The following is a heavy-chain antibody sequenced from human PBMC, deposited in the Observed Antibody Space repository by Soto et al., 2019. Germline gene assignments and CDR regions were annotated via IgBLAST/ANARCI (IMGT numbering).Heavy chain of an antibody. V-gene: IGHV1-8*01. J-gene: IGHJ6*02. CDR2: MNAKSGDT. CDR1: GYTFSDFD. D-gene: IGHD3-16*01. CDR3: ARGNPFNYAGFDV. Sequence: RASVKVSCKASGYTFSDFDINWLRQAAGQGPEWMGWMNAKSGDTFSAQRLQGKFNMTWDTSPSTAYMEVGSLTSDDAAIYYCARGNPFNYAGFDVWGQGTTVTVSS.